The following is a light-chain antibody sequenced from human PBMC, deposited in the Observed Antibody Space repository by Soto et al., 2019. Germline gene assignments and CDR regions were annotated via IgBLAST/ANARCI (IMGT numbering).Light chain of an antibody. J-gene: IGKJ1*01. CDR1: HSVSSNY. CDR3: QQYGISPT. CDR2: DVS. V-gene: IGKV3-20*01. Sequence: EIVLTQSPGTLSLSPGERATLSCRSSHSVSSNYLAWYQQKPGQAPRLLIYDVSSRATGIPDRFSGSGSGIDFTLTISRLEPVGIAVYYCQQYGISPTFGQGTKVDIK.